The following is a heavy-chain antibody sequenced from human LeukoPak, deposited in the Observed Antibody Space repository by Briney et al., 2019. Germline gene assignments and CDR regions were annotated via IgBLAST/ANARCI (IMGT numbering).Heavy chain of an antibody. CDR3: ARLSVAGTWFDY. V-gene: IGHV3-48*03. Sequence: PGGSLRLSCVASGFTFSSYAMSWVRQAPGKGLEWLSYISSSGITKYYADSVKGRFTISRDNAKTSLYLQMNSLRAEDTAVYYCARLSVAGTWFDYWGQGTLVTVSS. D-gene: IGHD6-13*01. CDR1: GFTFSSYA. CDR2: ISSSGITK. J-gene: IGHJ4*02.